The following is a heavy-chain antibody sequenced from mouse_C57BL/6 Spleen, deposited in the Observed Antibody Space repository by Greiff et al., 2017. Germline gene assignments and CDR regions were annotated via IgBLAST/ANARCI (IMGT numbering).Heavy chain of an antibody. CDR1: GFTFSDYG. J-gene: IGHJ4*01. D-gene: IGHD1-1*01. CDR2: ISSGSSTI. Sequence: EVQGVESGGGLVKPGGSLKLSCAASGFTFSDYGMHWVRQAPEKGLEWVAYISSGSSTIYYADTVKGRFTLTRDKAKNTLFLQLTSLRSEDTAMXYCAKLLDYYSSTDIDYWGQGTSLTVSS. CDR3: AKLLDYYSSTDIDY. V-gene: IGHV5-17*01.